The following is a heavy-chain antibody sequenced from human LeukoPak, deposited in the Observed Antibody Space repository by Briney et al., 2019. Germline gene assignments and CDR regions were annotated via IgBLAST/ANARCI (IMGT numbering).Heavy chain of an antibody. CDR3: ARDLACSSTSCYPHFDY. CDR2: IYSGGST. J-gene: IGHJ4*02. D-gene: IGHD2-2*01. CDR1: GFTVSSNY. V-gene: IGHV3-66*02. Sequence: GGSLRLSCAASGFTVSSNYMSWVRQAPGKGLEWVSVIYSGGSTYYADSVKGRFTISRDNSKNTLYLQMNSLRAGDTAVYYCARDLACSSTSCYPHFDYWGQGTLVTVSS.